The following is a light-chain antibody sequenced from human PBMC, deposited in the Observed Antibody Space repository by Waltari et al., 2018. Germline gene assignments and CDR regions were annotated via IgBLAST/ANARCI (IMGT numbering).Light chain of an antibody. J-gene: IGLJ1*01. Sequence: QSALTQPASVSGSPGQSITISCTGTSSDVGGYNYVSWYQQHPGKAPKLMIYDVSNRPSWVSNRFSGSKSGNTASLTISGLQAEDEADYYCSSYTSSNTLGFGTGTKVTVL. CDR2: DVS. CDR1: SSDVGGYNY. CDR3: SSYTSSNTLG. V-gene: IGLV2-14*03.